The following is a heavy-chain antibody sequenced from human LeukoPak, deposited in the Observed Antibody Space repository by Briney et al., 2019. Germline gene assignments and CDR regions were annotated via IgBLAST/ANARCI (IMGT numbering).Heavy chain of an antibody. CDR3: ARSPSRRSIAARDY. Sequence: PGGSLRLSCAASGFTFSDYYMSWIRQAPGKGLEWVSYISGSGSTIYYADSVKGRFTISRDNAKNSLYLQMNSLRAEDTAVYYCARSPSRRSIAARDYWGQGTLVTVSS. D-gene: IGHD6-6*01. V-gene: IGHV3-11*04. J-gene: IGHJ4*02. CDR2: ISGSGSTI. CDR1: GFTFSDYY.